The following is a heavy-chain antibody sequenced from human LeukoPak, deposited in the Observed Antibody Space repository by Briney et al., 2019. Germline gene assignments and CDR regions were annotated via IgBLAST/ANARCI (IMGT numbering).Heavy chain of an antibody. J-gene: IGHJ4*02. V-gene: IGHV4-39*06. CDR1: GGSISSSSYY. CDR2: IYYSGST. D-gene: IGHD4-17*01. Sequence: PSETLSLTCTVSGGSISSSSYYWGWIRQPPGKGLEWIGSIYYSGSTNYNPSLKSRVTISVDTSKNTAVYYCARVADYGDSTTDFDYWGQGTLVTVSS. CDR3: DY.